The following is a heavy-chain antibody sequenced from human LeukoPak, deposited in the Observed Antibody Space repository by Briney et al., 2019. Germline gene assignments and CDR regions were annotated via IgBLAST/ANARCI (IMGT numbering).Heavy chain of an antibody. CDR3: ARGLYSYGFYNY. D-gene: IGHD5-18*01. Sequence: PSETLSLTCAVYGGSFSGYYWSWIRQPPGKGLEWIGEINHSGGTNYNPSLKSRVTISVDTSKNQFSLKLSSVTAADTAVYYCARGLYSYGFYNYWGQGTLVTVSS. V-gene: IGHV4-34*01. CDR2: INHSGGT. CDR1: GGSFSGYY. J-gene: IGHJ4*02.